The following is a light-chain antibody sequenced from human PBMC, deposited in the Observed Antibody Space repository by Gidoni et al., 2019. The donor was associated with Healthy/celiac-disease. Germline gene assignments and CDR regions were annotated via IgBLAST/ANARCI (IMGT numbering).Light chain of an antibody. CDR3: CSYAGSSTFV. Sequence: QSALTQPASVSGSPGPSITISCTGTSSDVGSYNLVSWYQQHPGKAPKLMIYEGSKRPSGVSNRFSGSKTGNTASLTISGLQAEDKADYYCCSYAGSSTFVFGTGTKVTVL. CDR2: EGS. J-gene: IGLJ1*01. CDR1: SSDVGSYNL. V-gene: IGLV2-23*03.